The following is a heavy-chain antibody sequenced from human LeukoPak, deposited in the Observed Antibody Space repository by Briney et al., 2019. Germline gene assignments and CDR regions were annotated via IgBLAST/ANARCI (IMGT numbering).Heavy chain of an antibody. CDR2: ISAYNGNT. CDR3: ARGLFSMGLDAFDI. CDR1: GYTFTSYG. V-gene: IGHV1-18*01. D-gene: IGHD3-3*01. J-gene: IGHJ3*02. Sequence: ASVTVSCTASGYTFTSYGISWVRQAPGQGLEWMGWISAYNGNTNYAQKLQGRVTMTTDTSTSTAYMELRSLRSDDTAVYYCARGLFSMGLDAFDIWGQGTMVTVSS.